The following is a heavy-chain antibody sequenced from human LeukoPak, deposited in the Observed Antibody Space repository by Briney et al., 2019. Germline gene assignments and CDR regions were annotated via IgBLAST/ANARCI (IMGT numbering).Heavy chain of an antibody. CDR1: GFTFSTFA. V-gene: IGHV3-23*01. J-gene: IGHJ4*02. Sequence: PGGSLRLSCVASGFTFSTFAMTWVRQAPGKGLEWVSTVSGNGGATFYADSVKGRFTVSRDNSKNTLYLQVNSLRVEDTAIYYCAGRQIRADYKRFDYWGQGTLVTVSS. CDR2: VSGNGGAT. D-gene: IGHD4-11*01. CDR3: AGRQIRADYKRFDY.